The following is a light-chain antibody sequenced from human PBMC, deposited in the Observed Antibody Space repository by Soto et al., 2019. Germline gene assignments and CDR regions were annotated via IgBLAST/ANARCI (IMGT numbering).Light chain of an antibody. CDR2: DAS. V-gene: IGKV1-5*01. J-gene: IGKJ1*01. Sequence: DIQMTQSPSTLSASVGDRVTITCRASQSISSWLAWHQQKPGKAPKLLNYDASSFESGVPTRFSGSGSRTEFTLTISSLQPDDFATYYCQQYNSSLTFGQGTKVEIK. CDR1: QSISSW. CDR3: QQYNSSLT.